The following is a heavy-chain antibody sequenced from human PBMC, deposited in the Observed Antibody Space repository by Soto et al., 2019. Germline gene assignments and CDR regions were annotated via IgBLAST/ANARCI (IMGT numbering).Heavy chain of an antibody. CDR2: ITSSSSYI. CDR1: GFTFSSYS. CDR3: AGGQDNFAFNFDY. V-gene: IGHV3-21*01. J-gene: IGHJ4*02. D-gene: IGHD1-1*01. Sequence: GGSLRLSCAASGFTFSSYSMNWVRQAPGKGLEWVSSITSSSSYIYYADSVKGRFTISRDNAKNSLYLQMNSLRAEDTAVYYWAGGQDNFAFNFDYWGQGTRVTVSS.